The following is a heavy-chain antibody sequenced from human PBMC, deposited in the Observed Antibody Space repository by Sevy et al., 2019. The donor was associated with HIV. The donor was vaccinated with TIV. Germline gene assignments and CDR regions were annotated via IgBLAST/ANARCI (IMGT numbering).Heavy chain of an antibody. CDR2: MYHSGTT. Sequence: SETLSLTCTISGYSIRSGYYWGWIRQPPGKGLEWIGSMYHSGTTYYNASLKSRLTISADTSRTHFSLKLTSVTAADTAIYHCAAMSTGTKGDALDIWGQGTMVTVSS. J-gene: IGHJ3*02. CDR3: AAMSTGTKGDALDI. V-gene: IGHV4-38-2*02. D-gene: IGHD4-17*01. CDR1: GYSIRSGYY.